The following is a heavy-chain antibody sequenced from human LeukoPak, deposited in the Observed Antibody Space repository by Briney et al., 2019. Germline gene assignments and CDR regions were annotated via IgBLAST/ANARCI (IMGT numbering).Heavy chain of an antibody. CDR3: ARGDGYARPYFDY. J-gene: IGHJ4*02. V-gene: IGHV4-59*01. Sequence: SETLSLTCTVSGGSISSYYWSWIRQPPGKGLEWIGYIYYSGSTNYNPSLKSRVTISVDTSKNQFSLKLSSVTAADTAAYYCARGDGYARPYFDYWGQGTLVTVSS. D-gene: IGHD5-24*01. CDR2: IYYSGST. CDR1: GGSISSYY.